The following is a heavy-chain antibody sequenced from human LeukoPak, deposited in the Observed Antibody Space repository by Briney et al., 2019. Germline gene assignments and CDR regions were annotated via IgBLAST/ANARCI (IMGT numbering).Heavy chain of an antibody. J-gene: IGHJ6*02. CDR1: GGSFSGYY. CDR2: T. D-gene: IGHD1-26*01. CDR3: VRILGRYQEGMDV. V-gene: IGHV4-34*10. Sequence: SETLSLTCAVYGGSFSGYYWSWIRQPPGTGLQWIATTYEGASLKSRVTISLDTSKNQFFLRLTSVTAADTAVYYCVRILGRYQEGMDVWGPGITVTVSS.